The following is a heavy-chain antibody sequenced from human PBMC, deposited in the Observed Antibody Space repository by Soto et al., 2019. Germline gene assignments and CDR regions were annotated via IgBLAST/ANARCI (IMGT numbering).Heavy chain of an antibody. CDR1: GFTFSSHA. Sequence: EVQLVESGGGLVKPGGSLRLSCGASGFTFSSHAMNWVRQAPGKGLEWVSSISSSGDYVYYADSVRGRVTISRDNAKNSLFLQMNSLRADDTAVYFCARGVVPSAIPYWFDPWGQGTLVTVSS. J-gene: IGHJ5*02. D-gene: IGHD2-2*01. CDR3: ARGVVPSAIPYWFDP. V-gene: IGHV3-21*01. CDR2: ISSSGDYV.